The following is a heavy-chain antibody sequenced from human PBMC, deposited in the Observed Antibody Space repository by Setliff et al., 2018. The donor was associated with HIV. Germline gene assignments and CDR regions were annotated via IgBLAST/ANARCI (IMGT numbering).Heavy chain of an antibody. CDR3: ARPAATWDFDY. D-gene: IGHD2-2*01. Sequence: ASVKVSCKASGYTFTNYGITWVRQAPGHGLEWMGWIGAKNDNTNYARQFQGRVTMTTDTSTNTVYMELRSLTSDETAVYYCARPAATWDFDYWGQGTLVTVSS. J-gene: IGHJ4*02. CDR2: IGAKNDNT. CDR1: GYTFTNYG. V-gene: IGHV1-18*01.